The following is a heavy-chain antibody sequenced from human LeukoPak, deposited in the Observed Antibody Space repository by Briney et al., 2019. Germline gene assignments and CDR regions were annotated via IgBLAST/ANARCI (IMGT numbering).Heavy chain of an antibody. J-gene: IGHJ4*02. CDR3: ARHLMVRGVPFDY. CDR2: IYYSGST. Sequence: SETLSLTCTVSGGSISSSSYYWGWIRQPPGKGLEWIGSIYYSGSTYYNPSLKSRVTISVDTSKNQFSLKLSSVTAADTAVYYXARHLMVRGVPFDYWGQGTLVTVSS. D-gene: IGHD3-10*01. CDR1: GGSISSSSYY. V-gene: IGHV4-39*01.